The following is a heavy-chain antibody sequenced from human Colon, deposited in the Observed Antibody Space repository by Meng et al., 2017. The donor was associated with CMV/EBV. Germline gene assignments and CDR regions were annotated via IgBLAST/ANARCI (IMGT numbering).Heavy chain of an antibody. Sequence: GESLKISCAASGFTFSDYGMHWVRQAPGKGLEWVAFIRYDGTNKYYAESVKGRFSISRDNSENTLYLHMNSLRGDDTAMYYCAKDLAGSANPNNWFDPWGHGTLVTVSS. CDR1: GFTFSDYG. CDR3: AKDLAGSANPNNWFDP. CDR2: IRYDGTNK. V-gene: IGHV3-30*02. J-gene: IGHJ5*02.